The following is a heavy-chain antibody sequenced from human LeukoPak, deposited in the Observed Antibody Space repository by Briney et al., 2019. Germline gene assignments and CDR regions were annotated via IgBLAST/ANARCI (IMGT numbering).Heavy chain of an antibody. CDR1: GGSISSSSYY. V-gene: IGHV4-39*07. D-gene: IGHD3-3*01. J-gene: IGHJ4*02. CDR2: IYYSGST. Sequence: SETLSLTCTVSGGSISSSSYYWGWIRQPPGKGLEWIGSIYYSGSTYYNPSLKSRVTISVDTSKNQFSLKLSSVTAADTAVYYCARGVEITIFGVVIIYWGQGTLVTVSS. CDR3: ARGVEITIFGVVIIY.